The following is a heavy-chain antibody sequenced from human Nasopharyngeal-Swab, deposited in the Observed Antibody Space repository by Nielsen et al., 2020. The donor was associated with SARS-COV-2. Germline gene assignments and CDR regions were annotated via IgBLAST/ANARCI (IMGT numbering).Heavy chain of an antibody. J-gene: IGHJ6*02. CDR3: ARDGSPLYGMDV. V-gene: IGHV1-2*02. Sequence: ASVKVSCKASGYTFTGYYMHWVRQAPGQGLEWMGWINPNSGGTNYAQKFQGRVTMTRDTSISTAYMELSRLRSDDTAVYYRARDGSPLYGMDVWGQGTTVTVSS. CDR2: INPNSGGT. CDR1: GYTFTGYY.